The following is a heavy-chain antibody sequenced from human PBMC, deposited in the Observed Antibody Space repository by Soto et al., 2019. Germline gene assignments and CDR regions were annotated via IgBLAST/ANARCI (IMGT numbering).Heavy chain of an antibody. CDR2: IWYDGSNK. CDR1: GFTFSSYG. V-gene: IGHV3-33*01. J-gene: IGHJ2*01. D-gene: IGHD3-22*01. Sequence: QVQLVESGGGVVQPGRSLRLSCAASGFTFSSYGMHWVRQAPGKGPEWVAVIWYDGSNKYYADSVKGRFTISRDNSKNTLYLQMNSLRAEDTAVYYCARGGESDYYDSSGYYIQDWYFDLWGRGTLVTVSS. CDR3: ARGGESDYYDSSGYYIQDWYFDL.